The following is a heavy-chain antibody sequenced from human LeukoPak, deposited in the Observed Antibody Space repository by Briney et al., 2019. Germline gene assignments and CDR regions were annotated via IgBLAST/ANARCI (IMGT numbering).Heavy chain of an antibody. Sequence: PAESVNLSCTASGYTFTSYYINWIRQPPGQGLEWIGWINPNSGSTGYAQNFQGRVTITRNTSISTAYMELSSVRAEDTAVYYCVIDSSCGSCYGDYWGQGTLVTVSS. CDR3: VIDSSCGSCYGDY. CDR2: INPNSGST. J-gene: IGHJ4*02. CDR1: GYTFTSYY. D-gene: IGHD2-15*01. V-gene: IGHV1-8*01.